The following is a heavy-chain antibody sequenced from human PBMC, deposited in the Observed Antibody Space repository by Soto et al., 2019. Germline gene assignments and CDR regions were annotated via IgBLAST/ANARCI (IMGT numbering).Heavy chain of an antibody. CDR3: ARDTPPSGTKTWHWPTFFDF. CDR2: ISSSGSTI. V-gene: IGHV3-48*03. Sequence: GGSLRLSCAASGFTFSSYEMNWVRQAPGKGLEWVSYISSSGSTIYYADSVKGRFTISRDNAKNSLYLQMNSLRAEDTAVYYCARDTPPSGTKTWHWPTFFDFWGQGTLVTVSS. J-gene: IGHJ4*02. D-gene: IGHD1-1*01. CDR1: GFTFSSYE.